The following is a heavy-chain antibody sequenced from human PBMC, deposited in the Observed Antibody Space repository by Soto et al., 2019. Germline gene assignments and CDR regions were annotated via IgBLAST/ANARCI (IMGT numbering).Heavy chain of an antibody. V-gene: IGHV3-21*01. D-gene: IGHD3-10*01. CDR1: GFTFSSYS. CDR3: ARARAPAYYYGMDV. Sequence: EVQLVESGGGLVKPGGSLRLSCAASGFTFSSYSMNWVRQAPGKGLEWVSSISSSSSYIYYADSVKGRFTISRDNAKNSLYLQMNSLRAEDTAVYYCARARAPAYYYGMDVWGQGTTVTVSS. CDR2: ISSSSSYI. J-gene: IGHJ6*02.